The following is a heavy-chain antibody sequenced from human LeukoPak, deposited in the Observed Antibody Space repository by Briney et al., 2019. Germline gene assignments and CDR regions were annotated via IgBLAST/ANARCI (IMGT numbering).Heavy chain of an antibody. V-gene: IGHV1-2*02. CDR2: INPNSGGT. CDR1: GYTFTGYY. D-gene: IGHD3-10*01. J-gene: IGHJ5*02. CDR3: ARDYYGSGSYPWFDP. Sequence: ASVKVSCTASGYTFTGYYMHWVRQAPGQGLEWMGWINPNSGGTNYAQKFQGRVTMTRDTSISTAYMELSRLRSDDTAVYYCARDYYGSGSYPWFDPWGQGTLVTVSS.